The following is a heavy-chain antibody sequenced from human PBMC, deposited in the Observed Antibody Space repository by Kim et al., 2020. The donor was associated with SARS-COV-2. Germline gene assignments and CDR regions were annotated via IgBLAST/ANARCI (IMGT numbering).Heavy chain of an antibody. CDR2: ISSSSSYI. CDR3: ARRRDPNYYDSSGYYPDAFDI. J-gene: IGHJ3*02. Sequence: GGSLRLSCAASGFTFSSYSMNWVRQAPGKGLEWVSSISSSSSYIYYADSVKGRFTISRDHAKNSLYLQMNSLRAEDTAVYYCARRRDPNYYDSSGYYPDAFDIWGQGTMVTVSS. CDR1: GFTFSSYS. D-gene: IGHD3-22*01. V-gene: IGHV3-21*01.